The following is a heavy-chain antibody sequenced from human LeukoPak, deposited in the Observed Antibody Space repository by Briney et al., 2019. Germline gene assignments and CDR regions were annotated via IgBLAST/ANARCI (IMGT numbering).Heavy chain of an antibody. J-gene: IGHJ4*02. CDR1: GGSISSSSYY. D-gene: IGHD2-2*02. Sequence: SETLCLTCTVSGGSISSSSYYWDWIRQPPGKGLEWIGSIHYSGSTYYNPSLKSRVTISVDTSKNQFSLKLSSVTAADTAVYYCARQGCSSTSCYRSPYYFDYWGQGTLVTVSS. V-gene: IGHV4-39*01. CDR3: ARQGCSSTSCYRSPYYFDY. CDR2: IHYSGST.